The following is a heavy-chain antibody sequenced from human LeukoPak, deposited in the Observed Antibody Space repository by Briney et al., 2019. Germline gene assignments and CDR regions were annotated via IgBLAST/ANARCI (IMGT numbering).Heavy chain of an antibody. V-gene: IGHV3-23*01. CDR2: ISESGGST. CDR1: GFTFSSYA. J-gene: IGHJ4*02. D-gene: IGHD3-10*01. Sequence: HPGGSLRLSCAASGFTFSSYAMTWVRQAPGKGLEWVSSISESGGSTFYADSVKGRFTIPRDNSKNTLYLQLNSLRAEDTAEYYCAKGSATGYFDYWGQGTLITVSS. CDR3: AKGSATGYFDY.